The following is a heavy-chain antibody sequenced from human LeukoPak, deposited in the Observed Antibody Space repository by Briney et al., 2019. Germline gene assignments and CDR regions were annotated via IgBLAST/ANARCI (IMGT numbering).Heavy chain of an antibody. V-gene: IGHV1-2*02. Sequence: ASVKVSCKASGYTFSDYYIHWVRQAPGQGLEWMGWINPDSGGTNYAQKFQGRVTMTRDTSITTVYMELSRLRSDDAAVFYCTREARAGNWFDPWGQGTLVTVSS. CDR3: TREARAGNWFDP. D-gene: IGHD6-19*01. CDR1: GYTFSDYY. J-gene: IGHJ5*02. CDR2: INPDSGGT.